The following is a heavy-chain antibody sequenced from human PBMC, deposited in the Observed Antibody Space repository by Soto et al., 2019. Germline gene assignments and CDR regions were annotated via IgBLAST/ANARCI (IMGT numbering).Heavy chain of an antibody. V-gene: IGHV3-23*01. D-gene: IGHD4-17*01. Sequence: GGSLILSCAAPGFTFSSYAMSWVRQAPGKGLEWVSAISGSGGSTYYADSVKGRFTISRDNSKNTLYLQMSSLRAEDTAVYYCARRLRSAFDIWGQGTMVTVSS. CDR3: ARRLRSAFDI. CDR1: GFTFSSYA. CDR2: ISGSGGST. J-gene: IGHJ3*02.